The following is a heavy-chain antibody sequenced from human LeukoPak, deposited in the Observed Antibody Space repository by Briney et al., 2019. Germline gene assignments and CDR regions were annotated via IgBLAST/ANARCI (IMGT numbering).Heavy chain of an antibody. D-gene: IGHD6-13*01. CDR2: INHSGST. Sequence: PSETLSLTCAVYGGSFSGYYWSWIRQPPGKGLEWIGEINHSGSTNYNPSLKSRVTISVDTSKNQFSLKLSSVTAADTAVYYCARHRQGGIYSSSWYGFDYWGQGTLVTVSS. CDR3: ARHRQGGIYSSSWYGFDY. CDR1: GGSFSGYY. V-gene: IGHV4-34*01. J-gene: IGHJ4*02.